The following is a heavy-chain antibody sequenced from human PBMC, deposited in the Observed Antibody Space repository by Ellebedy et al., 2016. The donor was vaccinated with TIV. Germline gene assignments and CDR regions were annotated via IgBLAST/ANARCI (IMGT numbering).Heavy chain of an antibody. D-gene: IGHD3-10*01. V-gene: IGHV3-13*01. CDR1: GFTFSSYD. CDR3: AKDRGAGSDYHYYGLDV. Sequence: GESLKISXVASGFTFSSYDMHWVRQVAGKGLEWVSAIGTAGDTFYSDSVRGRFTISRDNSKRKLYLEMNNLRAEDTAIYYCAKDRGAGSDYHYYGLDVWGQGTTVTVSS. CDR2: IGTAGDT. J-gene: IGHJ6*02.